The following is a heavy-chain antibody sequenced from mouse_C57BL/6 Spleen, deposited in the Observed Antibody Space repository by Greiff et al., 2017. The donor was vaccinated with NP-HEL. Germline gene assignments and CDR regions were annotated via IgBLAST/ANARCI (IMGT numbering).Heavy chain of an antibody. D-gene: IGHD1-1*01. CDR2: ISSGGDYI. V-gene: IGHV5-9-1*02. CDR1: GFTFSSYA. J-gene: IGHJ2*01. CDR3: TREATVVANYFDY. Sequence: VQLKQSGEGLVKPGGSLKLSCAASGFTFSSYAMSWVRQTPEKRLEWVAYISSGGDYIYYADTVKGRFTISRDNARNTLYLQMSSLKSEDTAMYYCTREATVVANYFDYWGQGTTLTVSS.